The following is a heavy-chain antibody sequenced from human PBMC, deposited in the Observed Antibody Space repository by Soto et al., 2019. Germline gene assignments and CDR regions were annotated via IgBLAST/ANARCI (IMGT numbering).Heavy chain of an antibody. CDR2: IDGDDHK. Sequence: SGPTLVNPTHPLTVTWTFSGVALTTSTRCVTWVRQPPRKALEWLALIDGDDHKNYSSSLRTRLTVSKDTSKNQVVLVLTNLDPYYTYSCSCVRLLRRVTSYWIRVDFCGQGTLVTVSS. CDR1: GVALTTSTRC. D-gene: IGHD3-9*01. CDR3: VRLLRRVTSYWIRVDF. V-gene: IGHV2-70*19. J-gene: IGHJ4*02.